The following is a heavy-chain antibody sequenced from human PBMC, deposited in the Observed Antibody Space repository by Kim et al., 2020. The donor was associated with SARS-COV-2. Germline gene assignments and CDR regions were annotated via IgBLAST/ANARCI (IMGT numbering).Heavy chain of an antibody. CDR2: IRSKADTYAT. CDR1: GFTFSGST. Sequence: GGSLRLSCAASGFTFSGSTIHWVRQASGKGLEWVGRIRSKADTYATAYAASVKGRFPISRDDSKNTAYLQMNSLKTEDTAVYYCTTVVAGDYFDYWGQGTLVTVSS. CDR3: TTVVAGDYFDY. J-gene: IGHJ4*02. V-gene: IGHV3-73*01. D-gene: IGHD2-2*01.